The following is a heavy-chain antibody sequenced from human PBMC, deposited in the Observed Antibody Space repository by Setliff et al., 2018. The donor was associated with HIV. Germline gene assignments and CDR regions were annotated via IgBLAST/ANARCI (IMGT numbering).Heavy chain of an antibody. J-gene: IGHJ4*02. CDR3: ARVGWDYYDSSGVGEFDY. V-gene: IGHV4-59*08. CDR1: SDSISSSY. Sequence: SETLSLTCTVSSDSISSSYWTWIRQPPGQGLEWIGYVHHSGSTKYNVSLRSRVTMSVDTSKNQFSLKLSSVTAADTAVYYCARVGWDYYDSSGVGEFDYWGQGTLVTVSS. D-gene: IGHD3-22*01. CDR2: VHHSGST.